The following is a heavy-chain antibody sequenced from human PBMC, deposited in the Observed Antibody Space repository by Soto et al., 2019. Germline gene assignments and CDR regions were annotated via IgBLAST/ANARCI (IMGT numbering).Heavy chain of an antibody. Sequence: ASVKVSCKASGYTFTSYGISWVRQAPGQGLEWMGWISAYNGNTNYAQKLQGRVTMTTDTSTSTAYMELRSLRSDDTAVYYCARNYDILTGYYSPAYWGQGTLVTVSS. V-gene: IGHV1-18*01. D-gene: IGHD3-9*01. CDR2: ISAYNGNT. J-gene: IGHJ4*02. CDR3: ARNYDILTGYYSPAY. CDR1: GYTFTSYG.